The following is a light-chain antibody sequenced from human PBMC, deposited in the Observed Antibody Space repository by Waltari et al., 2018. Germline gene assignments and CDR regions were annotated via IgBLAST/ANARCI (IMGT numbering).Light chain of an antibody. CDR3: SSYAGSNNWV. CDR2: EVS. Sequence: QSALTQPPSASGSPGQSVTISCTGTSSDVGGYNYVSWYQQHPGKAPKLMFDEVSKRPSGVPDGVSGSKSGNTASLTVSGLQAEDEADYYCSSYAGSNNWVFGGGTKLTVL. CDR1: SSDVGGYNY. J-gene: IGLJ3*02. V-gene: IGLV2-8*01.